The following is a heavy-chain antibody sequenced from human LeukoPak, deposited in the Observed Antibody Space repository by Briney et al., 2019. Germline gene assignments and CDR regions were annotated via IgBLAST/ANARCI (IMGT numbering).Heavy chain of an antibody. CDR2: INHSGST. V-gene: IGHV4-34*01. D-gene: IGHD6-13*01. J-gene: IGHJ4*02. Sequence: SETLSLTCAVYGGSFSGYYWSWIRQPPGEGLEWIGEINHSGSTNYNPSLKSRVTISVDTSKNQFSLKLSSVTAADTAVYYCARGARQLVRGRPYDYWGQGTLVTVSS. CDR1: GGSFSGYY. CDR3: ARGARQLVRGRPYDY.